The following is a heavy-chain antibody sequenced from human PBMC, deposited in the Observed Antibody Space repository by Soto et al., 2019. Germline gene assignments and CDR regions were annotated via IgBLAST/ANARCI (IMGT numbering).Heavy chain of an antibody. V-gene: IGHV3-73*02. CDR3: TRSTAMVDY. CDR1: GFTFSGSA. Sequence: EVQLVESGGGLVQPGGSLKLSCAASGFTFSGSAMHWVRQASGKGLEWVGRIRSKANSYATAYAASVKGRFTISRDDSKNTAYRQMNSLKTEDTAVYYCTRSTAMVDYWGQGTLVTVSS. CDR2: IRSKANSYAT. J-gene: IGHJ4*02. D-gene: IGHD5-18*01.